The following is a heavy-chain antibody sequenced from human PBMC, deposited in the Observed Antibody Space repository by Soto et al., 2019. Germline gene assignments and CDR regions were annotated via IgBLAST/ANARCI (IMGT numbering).Heavy chain of an antibody. D-gene: IGHD6-13*01. J-gene: IGHJ6*02. CDR1: GFTFRSYG. Sequence: GSLSPSGAAYGFTFRSYGMQWVRQAPGKGLERVAVISYDGSNKYYADSVKGRFTISRDNSKNTLYLQMNSLRAEDTAVYYCAKASSATYSSSYYYYYYGMDVWGQGTTVTVSS. CDR3: AKASSATYSSSYYYYYYGMDV. V-gene: IGHV3-30*18. CDR2: ISYDGSNK.